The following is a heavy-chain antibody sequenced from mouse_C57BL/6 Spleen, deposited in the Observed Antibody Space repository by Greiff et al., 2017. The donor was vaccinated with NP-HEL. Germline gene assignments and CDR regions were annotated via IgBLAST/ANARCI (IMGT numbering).Heavy chain of an antibody. J-gene: IGHJ2*01. V-gene: IGHV1-76*01. D-gene: IGHD2-3*01. CDR1: GYTFTDYY. Sequence: QVQLQQSGAELVRPGASVKLSCKASGYTFTDYYINWVKQRPGQGLEWIARIYPGSGNTYYNEKFKGKATLTAEKSSSTAYMQLSSLTSEDSAVYFCARSPRYDYFDYWGQGTTLTVSS. CDR2: IYPGSGNT. CDR3: ARSPRYDYFDY.